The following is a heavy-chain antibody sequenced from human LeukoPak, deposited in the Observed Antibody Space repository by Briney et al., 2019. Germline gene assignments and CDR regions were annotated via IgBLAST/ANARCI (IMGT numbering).Heavy chain of an antibody. J-gene: IGHJ4*02. Sequence: SETLSLTCAVYGGSFSGYYWGWIRQPPGKGLEWIGEINHSGSTNYNPSLKSRVTISVDTSKNQFSLKLISVTAADTAVYYCARFVDTAMVYDYWGQGTLVTVSS. CDR1: GGSFSGYY. CDR3: ARFVDTAMVYDY. V-gene: IGHV4-34*01. D-gene: IGHD5-18*01. CDR2: INHSGST.